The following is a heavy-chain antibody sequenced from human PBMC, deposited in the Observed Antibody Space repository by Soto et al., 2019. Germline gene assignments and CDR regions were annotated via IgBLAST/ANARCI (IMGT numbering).Heavy chain of an antibody. Sequence: QVHLVQSGAEVKKPGASVKVSCKASDYTFTSYGITWVRQAPGQGLEWMGWISAHHGNTDYAQKLQGRVIVTRDTSTSTAYMELRSLRSDDTAVYYCARGRYGDYWGQGALVTVSS. CDR3: ARGRYGDY. CDR1: DYTFTSYG. J-gene: IGHJ4*02. CDR2: ISAHHGNT. V-gene: IGHV1-18*01. D-gene: IGHD1-1*01.